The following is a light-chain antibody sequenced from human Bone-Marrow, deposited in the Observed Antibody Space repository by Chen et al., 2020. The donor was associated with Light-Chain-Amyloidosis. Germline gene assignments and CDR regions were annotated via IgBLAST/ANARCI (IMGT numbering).Light chain of an antibody. Sequence: SYVLTQPSSVSVAPGQTATIACGGNNIGSTSVHWYQQTPGQAPLLVVYDDSDRPSGIPERLSGSNSGNTATLTSSRDEAGDEADYYCQVWDRSSERPVFGGGTKLTVL. V-gene: IGLV3-21*02. CDR3: QVWDRSSERPV. CDR2: DDS. J-gene: IGLJ3*02. CDR1: NIGSTS.